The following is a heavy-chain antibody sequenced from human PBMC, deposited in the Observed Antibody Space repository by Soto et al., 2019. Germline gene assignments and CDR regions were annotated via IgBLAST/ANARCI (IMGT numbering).Heavy chain of an antibody. D-gene: IGHD2-15*01. CDR3: TRSIGPSCYSSFDY. J-gene: IGHJ4*02. CDR2: ISWNRGII. CDR1: GFTFDDYA. V-gene: IGHV3-9*01. Sequence: EVQLVESGGGLVQPGRSLRLSCAASGFTFDDYAFHWVRQAPGKGLEWVSGISWNRGIIGYADSVQARFTISRENAKNSLYLQMNSLRGEDTAFYYCTRSIGPSCYSSFDYFGQGTLVTVSS.